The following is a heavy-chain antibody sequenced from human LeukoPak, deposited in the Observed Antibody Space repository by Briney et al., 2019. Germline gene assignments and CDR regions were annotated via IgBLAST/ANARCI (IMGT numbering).Heavy chain of an antibody. CDR2: ISWNSGYI. Sequence: GGSLRLSCAASGFTFDDYAMHWVRQAPGKGLEWVSGISWNSGYIGYADSVKGRFTISRDNAKNSLYLEMNSLRAEDTALYYRARDANFLTTVVTDYWGQGTLVTVSS. D-gene: IGHD4-23*01. V-gene: IGHV3-9*01. CDR3: ARDANFLTTVVTDY. J-gene: IGHJ4*02. CDR1: GFTFDDYA.